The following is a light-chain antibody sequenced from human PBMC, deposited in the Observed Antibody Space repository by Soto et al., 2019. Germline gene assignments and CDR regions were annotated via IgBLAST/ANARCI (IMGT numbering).Light chain of an antibody. J-gene: IGKJ4*01. CDR2: GAS. V-gene: IGKV3-20*01. Sequence: EIVLTQSPGTLSLSPGERATLSCRASQSVSSSYLAWYQQKPGQAPRLLIYGASSRATGIPDRFSGSGSGTAFTLTISRLEPEDSAVYYCQQYGSSPTFGGGTKVEIK. CDR3: QQYGSSPT. CDR1: QSVSSSY.